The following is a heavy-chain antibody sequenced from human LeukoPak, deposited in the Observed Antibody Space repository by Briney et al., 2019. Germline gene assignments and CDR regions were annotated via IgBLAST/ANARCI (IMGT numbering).Heavy chain of an antibody. J-gene: IGHJ4*02. CDR2: ISSSSSYI. Sequence: GGSLRLSCAASGFTFSNHYMNWVRQAPGKGLEWVSSISSSSSYIYYADSVKGRFTISRDNAKNSLYLQMNSLRAEDTAVYYCARVWGGSGWSFDYWGQGTLVTVSS. CDR1: GFTFSNHY. CDR3: ARVWGGSGWSFDY. V-gene: IGHV3-21*01. D-gene: IGHD6-19*01.